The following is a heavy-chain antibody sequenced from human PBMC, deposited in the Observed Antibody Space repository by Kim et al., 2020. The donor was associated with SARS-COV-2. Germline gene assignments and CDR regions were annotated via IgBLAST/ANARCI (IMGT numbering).Heavy chain of an antibody. V-gene: IGHV3-30*02. J-gene: IGHJ6*02. D-gene: IGHD4-4*01. CDR1: GFTFSSHG. CDR2: IGYDGTNK. Sequence: GGSLRLSCAASGFTFSSHGMHWVRQARGRGLEWVAVIGYDGTNKYYADSVKGRFTISRDNSKNTVYLQMNSLRVEDTAVYYCAKGDYSNTDYYYGMDVWGQGTTVTVSS. CDR3: AKGDYSNTDYYYGMDV.